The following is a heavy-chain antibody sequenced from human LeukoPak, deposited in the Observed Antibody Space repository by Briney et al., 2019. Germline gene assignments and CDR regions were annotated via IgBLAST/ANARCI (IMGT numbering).Heavy chain of an antibody. CDR2: ISSSGSTI. CDR3: ARDGGEQLVGPFDY. Sequence: GGSLSLSCAASGFTFSDYYMSWIRQAPGKGLEWVSYISSSGSTIYYADSVKGRFTISRDNSKNTLSLQMSSLRAEDTAVYYCARDGGEQLVGPFDYWGQGTLVTVSS. CDR1: GFTFSDYY. D-gene: IGHD6-6*01. J-gene: IGHJ4*02. V-gene: IGHV3-11*04.